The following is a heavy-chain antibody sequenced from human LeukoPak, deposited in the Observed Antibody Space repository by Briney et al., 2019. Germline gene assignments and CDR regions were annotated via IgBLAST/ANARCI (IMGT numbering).Heavy chain of an antibody. J-gene: IGHJ4*02. CDR3: ARIFQYYYDSSGHPLDY. V-gene: IGHV4-4*07. Sequence: SETLSLTCTVSGGSISSYYWSWIRQPAGKGLEWIGRIYSRGSTNYNPSLKSRVTISVDTSKNQFSLKLSSVTAADTAVYYCARIFQYYYDSSGHPLDYWGQGTLVTVSS. D-gene: IGHD3-22*01. CDR1: GGSISSYY. CDR2: IYSRGST.